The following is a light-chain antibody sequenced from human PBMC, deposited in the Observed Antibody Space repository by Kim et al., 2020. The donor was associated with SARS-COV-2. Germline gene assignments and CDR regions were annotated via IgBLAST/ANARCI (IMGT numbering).Light chain of an antibody. CDR2: QDS. Sequence: VSPGQTASITGPGDKLGDKYACWYQQKPGQSPVLVIYQDSKRPSGIPERFSGSNSENTATLTISGTQAMDEADYYCQAWDSSTVVFGGGTQLTVL. J-gene: IGLJ2*01. CDR3: QAWDSSTVV. V-gene: IGLV3-1*01. CDR1: KLGDKY.